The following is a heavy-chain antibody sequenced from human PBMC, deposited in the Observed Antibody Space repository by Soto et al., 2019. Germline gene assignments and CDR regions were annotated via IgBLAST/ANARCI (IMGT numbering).Heavy chain of an antibody. J-gene: IGHJ3*02. CDR1: GFPFSSYG. Sequence: EGSLRLSCAASGFPFSSYGMHWVRQAPGKRLEWVAVIWYDGSNKYYADSVKSRFTISRDNSKNTLYLQMNSLRAEDTAVYYCARAQRYCSSTSCYAGVYAFDIWGQGTMVTVSS. D-gene: IGHD2-2*01. CDR2: IWYDGSNK. V-gene: IGHV3-33*01. CDR3: ARAQRYCSSTSCYAGVYAFDI.